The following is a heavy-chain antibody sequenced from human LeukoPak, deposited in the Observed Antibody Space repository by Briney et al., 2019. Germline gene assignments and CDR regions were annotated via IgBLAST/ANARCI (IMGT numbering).Heavy chain of an antibody. CDR1: GFTFSSYG. CDR2: IWYDGSNK. D-gene: IGHD3-3*01. Sequence: SLRLYCAASGFTFSSYGMHWVRQAPGKGLEWVAVIWYDGSNKYYADSVKGRFTISRDNSKNTLYLQMNSLRAEDTAVYYCARFDFWSKYGMDVWGQGTTVTVSS. J-gene: IGHJ6*02. CDR3: ARFDFWSKYGMDV. V-gene: IGHV3-33*01.